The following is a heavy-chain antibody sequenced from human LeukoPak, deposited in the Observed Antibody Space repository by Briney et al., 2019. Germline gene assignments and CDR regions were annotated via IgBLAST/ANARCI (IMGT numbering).Heavy chain of an antibody. J-gene: IGHJ3*01. CDR1: GASINSYY. D-gene: IGHD3-9*01. V-gene: IGHV4-59*08. Sequence: PSETLSLTCTVSGASINSYYWAWIRQPPGKGLEWIGYIYYSGDTNYNPSLRGRVTISLDTSKNQFSLKLNSVTAADTAVYYCARQTKYYDILTGYRPDAFDVWGQGTMVTVSS. CDR2: IYYSGDT. CDR3: ARQTKYYDILTGYRPDAFDV.